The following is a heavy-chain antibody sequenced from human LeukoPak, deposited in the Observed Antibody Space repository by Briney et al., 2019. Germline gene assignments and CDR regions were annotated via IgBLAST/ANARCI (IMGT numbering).Heavy chain of an antibody. CDR3: AKQLGYCSDGSCYFPY. CDR2: ISNNGGYT. CDR1: GFTFSSYG. J-gene: IGHJ4*02. V-gene: IGHV3-23*01. D-gene: IGHD2-15*01. Sequence: GGSLRLSCAASGFTFSSYGMSWVRQAPGKGLEWVSAISNNGGYTYYADSVRGRFTISRDNSKSTLCLQVNSLRAEDTAVYYCAKQLGYCSDGSCYFPYWGQGTLVTVSS.